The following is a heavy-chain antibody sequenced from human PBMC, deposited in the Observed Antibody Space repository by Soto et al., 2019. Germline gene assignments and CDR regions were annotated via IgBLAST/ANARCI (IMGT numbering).Heavy chain of an antibody. CDR2: IKSKTDGGTT. V-gene: IGHV3-15*01. J-gene: IGHJ6*02. CDR3: TTEYDFWNGYQKFYGMDV. CDR1: GFTFSNAW. D-gene: IGHD3-3*01. Sequence: GGSLRLSCAASGFTFSNAWMSWVRQAPGKGLEWVGRIKSKTDGGTTDYAAPVKGRFTISRDDSKNTLYLQMNSLKTEDTAVYYCTTEYDFWNGYQKFYGMDVWGQGTTVTVSS.